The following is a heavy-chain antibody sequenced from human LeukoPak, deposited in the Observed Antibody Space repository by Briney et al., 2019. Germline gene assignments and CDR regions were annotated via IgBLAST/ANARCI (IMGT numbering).Heavy chain of an antibody. D-gene: IGHD6-13*01. CDR3: ARGGIYSQGFDY. V-gene: IGHV3-21*01. Sequence: GGSLRLSCAASGFTFSGYSMNWVRQAPGKGLEWVSSISTTSDYIHYADSLKGRVAISRDNAKNSLYLQMNSLRAEDTAIYYCARGGIYSQGFDYWGQRSLVTVSS. CDR2: ISTTSDYI. J-gene: IGHJ4*02. CDR1: GFTFSGYS.